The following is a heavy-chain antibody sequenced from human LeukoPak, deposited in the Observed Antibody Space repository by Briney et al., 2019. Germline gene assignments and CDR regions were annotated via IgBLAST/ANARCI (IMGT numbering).Heavy chain of an antibody. Sequence: GRSLRLSCAASGFTFSSYAMHWVRQAPGKGLEWVAVISYDGSNKYYADSVKGRFTISRDNAKNSLYLQMNSLRAEDTAAYYCARESWGAAAGTNWFDPWGQGTLVTVSS. D-gene: IGHD6-13*01. CDR2: ISYDGSNK. CDR3: ARESWGAAAGTNWFDP. CDR1: GFTFSSYA. V-gene: IGHV3-30*07. J-gene: IGHJ5*02.